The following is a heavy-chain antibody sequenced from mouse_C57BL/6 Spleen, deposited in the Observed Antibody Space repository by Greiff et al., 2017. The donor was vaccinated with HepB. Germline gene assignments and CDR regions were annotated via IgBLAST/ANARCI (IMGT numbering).Heavy chain of an antibody. J-gene: IGHJ3*01. CDR2: INPNNGGT. D-gene: IGHD2-4*01. V-gene: IGHV1-26*01. CDR3: ARWDYDGPFAY. CDR1: GYTFTDYY. Sequence: EVQLQQSGPELVKPGASVKISCKASGYTFTDYYMNWVKQSHGKSLEWIGDINPNNGGTSYNQKFKGKAILTVDKSSSTAYMELRSLTSEDSAVYYCARWDYDGPFAYWGQGTLVTVSA.